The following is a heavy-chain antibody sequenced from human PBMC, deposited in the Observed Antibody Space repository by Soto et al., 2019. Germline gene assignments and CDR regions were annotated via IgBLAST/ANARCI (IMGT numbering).Heavy chain of an antibody. D-gene: IGHD2-8*01. CDR1: GFTFSRYG. Sequence: GGSLRLSCAASGFTFSRYGMHWVRQAPGKGLEWVAVIWTDGSYEYYADSVMGRFTISRDNSKNTLYVQMNSLRAEDTAVYYCGIDRIRRCCYFDYWGQATLVTVSS. CDR3: GIDRIRRCCYFDY. J-gene: IGHJ4*02. V-gene: IGHV3-30*02. CDR2: IWTDGSYE.